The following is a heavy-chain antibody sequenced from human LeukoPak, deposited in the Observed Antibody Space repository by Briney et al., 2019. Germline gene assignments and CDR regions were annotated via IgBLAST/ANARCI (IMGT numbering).Heavy chain of an antibody. CDR3: ASLTSFDF. CDR2: VYYSGIT. Sequence: SETLSLTGTVSGVSVKSYYGSWIGQPPGKGLEWIGFVYYSGITNSNPSLKSRVTISLDTPKNQFSLKLNSVTAADTAVYFCASLTSFDFWGQG. CDR1: GVSVKSYY. J-gene: IGHJ4*02. D-gene: IGHD4/OR15-4a*01. V-gene: IGHV4-59*02.